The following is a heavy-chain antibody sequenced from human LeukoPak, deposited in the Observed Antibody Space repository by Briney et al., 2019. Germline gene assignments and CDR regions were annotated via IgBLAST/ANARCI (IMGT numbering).Heavy chain of an antibody. CDR1: GFTFSSYA. V-gene: IGHV3-23*01. Sequence: GGSLRLSCAASGFTFSSYAMSWVRQAPGKGLEWVSAISGSGGGTYYADSVKGRFTISRDNYKNTLYLQMNSQRAEDTAVYYCEAARVYCSGGSCFDYWGQGTLVTVSS. J-gene: IGHJ4*02. CDR3: EAARVYCSGGSCFDY. CDR2: ISGSGGGT. D-gene: IGHD2-15*01.